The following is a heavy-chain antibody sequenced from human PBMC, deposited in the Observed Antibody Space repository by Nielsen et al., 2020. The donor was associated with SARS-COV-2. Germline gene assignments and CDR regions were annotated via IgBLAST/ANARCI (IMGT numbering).Heavy chain of an antibody. CDR3: AREPVVYEARPDASDI. D-gene: IGHD2-15*01. CDR2: IHYSGGT. V-gene: IGHV4-39*07. CDR1: GGSISSNNHY. Sequence: SETLSLTCTVSGGSISSNNHYWGWIRQPPGKGLEWIGSIHYSGGTYYNPSLRSRVTISVDTSKNQFSLKLSSVTAADTAVYYCAREPVVYEARPDASDIWGQGTMVTVSS. J-gene: IGHJ3*02.